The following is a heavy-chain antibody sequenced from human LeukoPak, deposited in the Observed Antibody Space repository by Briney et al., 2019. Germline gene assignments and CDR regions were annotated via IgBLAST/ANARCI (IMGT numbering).Heavy chain of an antibody. CDR3: ARDRENWFDP. V-gene: IGHV4-59*01. CDR1: GGSISSYY. Sequence: SETLSLTCTVSGGSISSYYWGWIRQPPGKGLEWIGYIYYSGSTNYNPSLKIRVTISVDTSKNQFSLKLSSVTAADTAVYYCARDRENWFDPWGQGTLVTVSS. CDR2: IYYSGST. J-gene: IGHJ5*02.